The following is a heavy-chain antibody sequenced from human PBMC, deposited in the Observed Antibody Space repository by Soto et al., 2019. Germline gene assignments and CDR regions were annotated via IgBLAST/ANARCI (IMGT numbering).Heavy chain of an antibody. CDR3: ARDRPEAYGGYVGFDY. Sequence: EVQLVESGGGLVQPGGSLRLSCAASGFTFSSYSMNWVRQAPGKGLEWVSYISSSSSTIYYADSVKGRFTISRDNAKNSLYLQMNSLRDEDTAVYYSARDRPEAYGGYVGFDYWGQGTLVTVSS. CDR2: ISSSSSTI. D-gene: IGHD5-12*01. V-gene: IGHV3-48*02. J-gene: IGHJ4*02. CDR1: GFTFSSYS.